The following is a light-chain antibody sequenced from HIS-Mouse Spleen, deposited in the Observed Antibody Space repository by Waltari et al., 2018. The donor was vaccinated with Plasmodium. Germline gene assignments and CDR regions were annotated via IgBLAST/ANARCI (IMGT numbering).Light chain of an antibody. CDR3: QQYGSSPST. J-gene: IGKJ5*01. CDR2: GAS. CDR1: QSVSSSY. Sequence: EIVLTQSPGTPSLSPGERATLSCRASQSVSSSYLAGYQQKPGQAPRLLIYGASSRATGIPDRFSGSGSGTDFTLTISRLEPEDFAVYYCQQYGSSPSTFGQGTRLEIK. V-gene: IGKV3-20*01.